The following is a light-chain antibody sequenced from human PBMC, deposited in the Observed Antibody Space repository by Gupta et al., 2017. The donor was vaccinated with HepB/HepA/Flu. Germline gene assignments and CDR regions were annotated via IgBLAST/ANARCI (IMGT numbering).Light chain of an antibody. CDR1: SSAVGGYNY. CDR3: SSYTSSSNTWV. V-gene: IGLV2-14*03. Sequence: QSALTQPASASGSPGQSITISCTGTSSAVGGYNYVSWYQHHPGKAPKLLFYDVSNRRSGVSDRFSGAKSGTTASLTISGLQAEDEADYYCSSYTSSSNTWVFGTGTKVTVL. J-gene: IGLJ1*01. CDR2: DVS.